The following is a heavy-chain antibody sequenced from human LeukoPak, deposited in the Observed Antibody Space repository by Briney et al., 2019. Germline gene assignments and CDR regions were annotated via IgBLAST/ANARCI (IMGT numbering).Heavy chain of an antibody. CDR2: IYYSGST. CDR1: GGSMSSYY. V-gene: IGHV4-59*01. CDR3: AREGYSSSYCFDF. D-gene: IGHD6-13*01. Sequence: SETLSLTCTVSGGSMSSYYWSWIRQPAGKGLEWIGYIYYSGSTNYNPSLKSRVTISVDTSKNQFSLKLTSVTAADTAVYYCAREGYSSSYCFDFWGQGTLVTVSS. J-gene: IGHJ4*02.